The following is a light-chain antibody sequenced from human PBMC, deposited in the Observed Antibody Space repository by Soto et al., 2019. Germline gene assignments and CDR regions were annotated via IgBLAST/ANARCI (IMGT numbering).Light chain of an antibody. J-gene: IGKJ2*01. CDR1: QNINKN. V-gene: IGKV1-39*01. Sequence: DIQMTQSPSSLSASVGDSVTISCRASQNINKNLNWYQQKSGKAPSLLIYDSSTFQSGVPSRFSGSGSGTEFTLAITNLQPEDFASYYCQQSCHTPYTFGQGTKLEI. CDR3: QQSCHTPYT. CDR2: DSS.